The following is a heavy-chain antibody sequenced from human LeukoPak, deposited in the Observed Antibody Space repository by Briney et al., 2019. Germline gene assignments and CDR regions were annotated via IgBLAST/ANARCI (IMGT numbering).Heavy chain of an antibody. V-gene: IGHV3-48*03. CDR1: GFTFSSYE. Sequence: PGGSLRLSCAASGFTFSSYEMNGVRQAPGKGLEWVSYISSSGSTVYYADSVKGRFTISRDNAKNSLYLQMNSLRAEDRAVYYCAELGITMIGGVWGKGTTVTISS. CDR3: AELGITMIGGV. D-gene: IGHD3-10*02. CDR2: ISSSGSTV. J-gene: IGHJ6*04.